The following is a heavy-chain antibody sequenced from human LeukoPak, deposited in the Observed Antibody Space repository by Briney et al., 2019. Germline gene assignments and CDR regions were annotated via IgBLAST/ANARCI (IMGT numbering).Heavy chain of an antibody. V-gene: IGHV4-39*07. D-gene: IGHD6-13*01. CDR3: ASVSPLVAAGDY. CDR1: GGSISSYY. J-gene: IGHJ4*02. CDR2: IYYSGST. Sequence: SETLSLTCTVSGGSISSYYWGWVRQPPGKGLEWIGSIYYSGSTYYNPSLKSRVTISVDTSKSQFSLKLSSVTAADTAVYYCASVSPLVAAGDYCGQGTLVTVSS.